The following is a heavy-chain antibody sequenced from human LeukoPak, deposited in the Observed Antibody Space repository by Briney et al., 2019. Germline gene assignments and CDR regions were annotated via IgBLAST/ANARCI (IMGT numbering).Heavy chain of an antibody. D-gene: IGHD3-22*01. CDR3: AKHSHDGSAPYYEVQLDY. J-gene: IGHJ4*02. Sequence: GGSLRLSCAASGFTFTSFAMSWVRQAPGKGLEWVSTISRSGVTTYYANSVKGRFTISRDNSKNTVYLQMSSLRAEDTAMYYCAKHSHDGSAPYYEVQLDYWGQGTLVTVSS. CDR1: GFTFTSFA. CDR2: ISRSGVTT. V-gene: IGHV3-23*01.